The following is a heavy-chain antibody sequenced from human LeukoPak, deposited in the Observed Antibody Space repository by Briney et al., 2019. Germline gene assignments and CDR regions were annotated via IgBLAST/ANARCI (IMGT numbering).Heavy chain of an antibody. CDR2: IYYSGST. V-gene: IGHV4-30-4*01. Sequence: SQTLSLTCTVSGGSISSGDYYWSWIRQPPGTGLEWIGYIYYSGSTYYNPSLKSRVTISVDTSKNQFSLKLSSVTAADTAVYYCARESYGSGSYSTRCFDYWGQGTLVTVSS. CDR3: ARESYGSGSYSTRCFDY. J-gene: IGHJ4*02. D-gene: IGHD3-10*01. CDR1: GGSISSGDYY.